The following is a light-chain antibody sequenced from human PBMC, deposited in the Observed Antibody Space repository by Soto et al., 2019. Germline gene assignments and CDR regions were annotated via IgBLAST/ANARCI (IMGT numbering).Light chain of an antibody. V-gene: IGKV1-5*01. CDR2: DVS. J-gene: IGKJ3*01. CDR1: ADVNGW. Sequence: DIQMTQSPSTLSASVGDRVTIPCRASADVNGWLAWYQQKPGTSPKLLIYDVSTLESGVPSMFSCSGSGTEFNLTNNSLQPDEFPTFYCQHYNSHPVTFGPGPKEDI. CDR3: QHYNSHPVT.